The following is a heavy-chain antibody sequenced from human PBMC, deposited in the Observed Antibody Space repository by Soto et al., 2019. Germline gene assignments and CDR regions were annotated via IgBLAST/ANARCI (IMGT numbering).Heavy chain of an antibody. D-gene: IGHD3-9*01. Sequence: SGPTLVNPTQTLTLTCTFSGFSLSTSGMCVSWIRQPPGKALEWLALIDWDDDKYYSTSLKTRLTISKDTSKNQVVLTMTNMDPVDTATYYCARSYLPVYDILTGPWFDPWGQGTLVTVSS. V-gene: IGHV2-70*01. CDR2: IDWDDDK. CDR3: ARSYLPVYDILTGPWFDP. CDR1: GFSLSTSGMC. J-gene: IGHJ5*02.